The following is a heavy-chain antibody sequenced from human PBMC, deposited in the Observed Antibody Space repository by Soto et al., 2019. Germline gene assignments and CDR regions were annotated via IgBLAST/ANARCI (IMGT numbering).Heavy chain of an antibody. CDR3: ARDRAVTTASYNGMDV. D-gene: IGHD4-4*01. CDR1: GGSVSSGSYF. V-gene: IGHV4-61*01. J-gene: IGHJ6*02. Sequence: SETLSLTCTVSGGSVSSGSYFWSWIRQPPGKRLEWLGYIYYTGNTNYNPYLKSRVTMSLDTSKNQFSLRLSSVTAADAAVYYCARDRAVTTASYNGMDVWGRGSTVTVSS. CDR2: IYYTGNT.